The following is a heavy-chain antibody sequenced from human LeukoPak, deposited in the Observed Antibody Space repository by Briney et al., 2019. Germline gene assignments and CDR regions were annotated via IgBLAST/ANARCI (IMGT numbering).Heavy chain of an antibody. V-gene: IGHV1-69*02. CDR2: IIPILGIA. Sequence: SVKVSCKASGSTFSSYTISWVRQAPGQGLEWMGRIIPILGIANYAQKFQGRVTITADKSTSTAYMELSSLRSEDTAVYYCASNEKRTYCSSTSCSYFDYWGQGTLVTVSS. D-gene: IGHD2-2*01. CDR1: GSTFSSYT. CDR3: ASNEKRTYCSSTSCSYFDY. J-gene: IGHJ4*02.